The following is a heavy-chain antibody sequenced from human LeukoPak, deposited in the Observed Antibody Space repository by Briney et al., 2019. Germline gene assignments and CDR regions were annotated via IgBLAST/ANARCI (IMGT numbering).Heavy chain of an antibody. CDR2: IYPCGSET. J-gene: IGHJ5*02. D-gene: IGHD1-1*01. CDR1: GYTLTSYW. Sequence: GESLKISCKSSGYTLTSYWIGWGRPIPGEGLEWVAIIYPCGSETRYSPSFQGQVTISADKSITTAYLQWSSLKASDTAMYYCARLRTTGDWGWFEPWGQGTLVTVSS. V-gene: IGHV5-51*01. CDR3: ARLRTTGDWGWFEP.